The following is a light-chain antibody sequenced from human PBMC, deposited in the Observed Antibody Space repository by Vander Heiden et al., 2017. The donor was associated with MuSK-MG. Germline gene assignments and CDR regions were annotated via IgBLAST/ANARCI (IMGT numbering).Light chain of an antibody. CDR2: GAS. Sequence: EIVLTQSPGTLSLSPGERATLSCRASQSVSSSYLAWYQQKPGQAPRLVIYGASTRATGIPDRFSGGGSGTDFTLTISRREPEDLAVYYCQRYGSSPPWTFGQGTKVEIK. V-gene: IGKV3-20*01. CDR1: QSVSSSY. J-gene: IGKJ1*01. CDR3: QRYGSSPPWT.